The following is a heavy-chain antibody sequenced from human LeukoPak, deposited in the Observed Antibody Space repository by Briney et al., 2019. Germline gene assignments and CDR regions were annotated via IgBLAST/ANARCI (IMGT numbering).Heavy chain of an antibody. CDR2: IYHSGST. CDR1: GGSISSGDYY. V-gene: IGHV4-30-2*01. D-gene: IGHD3-3*01. CDR3: ARVRSITIFENDAFDI. Sequence: SETLSLTCTVSGGSISSGDYYWSWIRQPPGKGLEWIGYIYHSGSTYYNPSLKSRVTISVDRSKNQFSLKLSSVTAADTAVYYCARVRSITIFENDAFDIWGQGTMVTVSS. J-gene: IGHJ3*02.